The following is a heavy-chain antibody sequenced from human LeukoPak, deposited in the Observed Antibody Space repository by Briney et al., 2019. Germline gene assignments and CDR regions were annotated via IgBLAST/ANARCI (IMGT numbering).Heavy chain of an antibody. V-gene: IGHV4-61*02. Sequence: SETLSLTCTVSGGSISSGSYYWSWIRQPAGKGLEWIGRIYTSGSTNYNPSLKSRVTISVDTSKNQFSLKLSSVTAADTAVYYCARSGVPAAIYYYYYMDVWGKGTTVTISS. CDR1: GGSISSGSYY. J-gene: IGHJ6*03. D-gene: IGHD2-2*01. CDR2: IYTSGST. CDR3: ARSGVPAAIYYYYYMDV.